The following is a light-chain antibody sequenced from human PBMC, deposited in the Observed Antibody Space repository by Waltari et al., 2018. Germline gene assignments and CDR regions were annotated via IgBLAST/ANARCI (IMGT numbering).Light chain of an antibody. Sequence: QSALTQPASVSGSPGQSITISCTRTSSDVGGYNYVSWYQQHPGKAPKLLIFDVSNRPSGVSNRFSGSKSGNTASLTISGLQAEDESDYYCCSFTSRSTWVFGGGTKVTVL. V-gene: IGLV2-14*01. CDR3: CSFTSRSTWV. CDR2: DVS. CDR1: SSDVGGYNY. J-gene: IGLJ3*02.